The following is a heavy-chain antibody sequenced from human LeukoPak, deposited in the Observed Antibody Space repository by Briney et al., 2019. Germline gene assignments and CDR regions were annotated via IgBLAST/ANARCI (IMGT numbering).Heavy chain of an antibody. CDR1: GFTFSSYS. D-gene: IGHD2-15*01. CDR3: ARVSVGIFESFDY. CDR2: ISSSSSYI. J-gene: IGHJ4*02. V-gene: IGHV3-21*01. Sequence: GGSLRLSCAASGFTFSSYSMNWVRQAPGKGLEWVSSISSSSSYIYYADSVKGRFTISRDNAKNSLYLQMNSLRAEDTAVYYCARVSVGIFESFDYWGQGTLVTVSS.